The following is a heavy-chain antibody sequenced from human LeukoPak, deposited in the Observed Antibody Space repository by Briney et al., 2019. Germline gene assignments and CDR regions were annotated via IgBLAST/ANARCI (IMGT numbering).Heavy chain of an antibody. CDR2: IYSGGST. J-gene: IGHJ4*02. CDR1: GFPFSGYG. V-gene: IGHV3-53*01. CDR3: ARGIQQLGRLFDS. D-gene: IGHD6-13*01. Sequence: GGSLRLSCAASGFPFSGYGTNWVRQAPGKGVEWVSIIYSGGSTYYADSVKGRFTISRDNSKNTLYLQMNSLRAEDTAVYFCARGIQQLGRLFDSWGQGTQVTVSS.